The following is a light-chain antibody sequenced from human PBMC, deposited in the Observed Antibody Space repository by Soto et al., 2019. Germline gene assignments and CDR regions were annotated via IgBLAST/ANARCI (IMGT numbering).Light chain of an antibody. Sequence: DIQMTQSPSSVSASVGDRFTITCRASQGISTWLAWYQQKPGKAPNLLIYAASTLQSGVPSRFSGSGSGTDFTLTISSLQPEDFGTYYCQEASRIPITFGQGTRLEIK. CDR1: QGISTW. CDR3: QEASRIPIT. V-gene: IGKV1-12*01. CDR2: AAS. J-gene: IGKJ5*01.